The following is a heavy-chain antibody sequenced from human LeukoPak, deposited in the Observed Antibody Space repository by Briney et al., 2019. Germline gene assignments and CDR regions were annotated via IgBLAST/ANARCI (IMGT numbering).Heavy chain of an antibody. V-gene: IGHV5-51*01. CDR2: IYPGDSDT. CDR3: ARHRALGATRQEIDY. D-gene: IGHD1-26*01. J-gene: IGHJ4*02. CDR1: GYSFTSYW. Sequence: GESLKISCKGSGYSFTSYWIGWVRQMPGKGLEWMGIIYPGDSDTRYSPSFQGQVTISADKSISTAYLQWSSLKASDTAMYYCARHRALGATRQEIDYWGQGTLVTVSS.